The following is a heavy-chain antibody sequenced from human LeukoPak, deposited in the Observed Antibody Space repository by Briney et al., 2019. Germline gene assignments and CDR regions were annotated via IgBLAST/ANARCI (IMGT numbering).Heavy chain of an antibody. CDR1: GYTFTEHY. Sequence: ASVKVSCKASGYTFTEHYLYWVRQAPGQGLEWVGRINCNSGDANSAQKFQGRVTMTRDTSVSTAYMELSRLRSDDTAVYYCARVGYSSGWFDDYWGQGTLVTVSS. D-gene: IGHD6-19*01. CDR3: ARVGYSSGWFDDY. CDR2: INCNSGDA. V-gene: IGHV1-2*02. J-gene: IGHJ4*02.